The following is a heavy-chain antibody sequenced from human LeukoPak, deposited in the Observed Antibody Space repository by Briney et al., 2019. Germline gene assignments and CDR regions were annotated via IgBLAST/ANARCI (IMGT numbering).Heavy chain of an antibody. Sequence: GASVKVSCKASGYTFTGYYIHWVRQAPGQGLEWMGWINPNSGGTNYAQKFQGRVTMTRDTSITTAYMDLSRLISDDTAVYYCARTPREYQLLSDYWGQGTLVTVSS. V-gene: IGHV1-2*02. CDR3: ARTPREYQLLSDY. D-gene: IGHD2-2*01. J-gene: IGHJ4*02. CDR1: GYTFTGYY. CDR2: INPNSGGT.